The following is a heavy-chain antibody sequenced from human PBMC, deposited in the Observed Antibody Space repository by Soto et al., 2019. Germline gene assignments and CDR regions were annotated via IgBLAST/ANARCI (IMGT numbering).Heavy chain of an antibody. CDR2: IAGSIGTT. Sequence: GGSLRISCVASGFTFNTSAMSWVRQAPGKGLEWVSIIAGSIGTTMYPDSVKGRFTISRDNSKNTLFLLMNSLRDEDTAISYCAKGITPVSWYDFEYRGQGTVVTVS. J-gene: IGHJ4*02. CDR3: AKGITPVSWYDFEY. D-gene: IGHD6-13*01. CDR1: GFTFNTSA. V-gene: IGHV3-23*01.